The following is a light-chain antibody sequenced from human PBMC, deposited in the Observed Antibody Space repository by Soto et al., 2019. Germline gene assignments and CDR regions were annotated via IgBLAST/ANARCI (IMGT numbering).Light chain of an antibody. V-gene: IGKV3-20*01. CDR3: QQYGTSEII. CDR1: QSLTNSF. Sequence: EVVLTQSPATLSLSPGERATLSCRASQSLTNSFIAWYQQKPGQAPRLLIYDTSSRATGIPDRFSGSGSGTDFTLTISRLEPEDFAVFFCQQYGTSEIIVGQGTRLEI. CDR2: DTS. J-gene: IGKJ5*01.